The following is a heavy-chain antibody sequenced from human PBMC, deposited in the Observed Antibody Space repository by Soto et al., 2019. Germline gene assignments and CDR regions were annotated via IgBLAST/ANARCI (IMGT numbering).Heavy chain of an antibody. CDR1: GFTFSSSD. CDR3: ARGPTSGAFDI. V-gene: IGHV3-30*03. J-gene: IGHJ3*02. D-gene: IGHD1-26*01. CDR2: ISIDLNRQ. Sequence: QVQLMESGGGVVQPVRSLRLSCTASGFTFSSSDIHWVRQAPGKGLEWGAHISIDLNRQYYADPVKGRFTGSRDNSKNTVYLKMSSLRVDDTDIYYCARGPTSGAFDIWGRGTMVTVSS.